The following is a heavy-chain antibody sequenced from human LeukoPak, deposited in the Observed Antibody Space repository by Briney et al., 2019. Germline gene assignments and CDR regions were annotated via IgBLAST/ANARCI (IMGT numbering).Heavy chain of an antibody. J-gene: IGHJ4*02. Sequence: PSETLSLTCTVSGYSISSGYYWGWIRQPPGKGLEWIGSIYHSGSTYYNPSLKSRVTISVDTSRNQFSLKLSSVTAADTAVYYCARDLIAVAGEDYWGQGTLVTVSS. V-gene: IGHV4-38-2*02. CDR2: IYHSGST. D-gene: IGHD6-19*01. CDR3: ARDLIAVAGEDY. CDR1: GYSISSGYY.